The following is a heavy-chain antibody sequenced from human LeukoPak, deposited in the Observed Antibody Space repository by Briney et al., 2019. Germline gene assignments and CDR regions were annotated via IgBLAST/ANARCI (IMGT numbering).Heavy chain of an antibody. V-gene: IGHV4-38-2*01. CDR2: IYHSGST. CDR3: ARPNESLAFRLLGYCSSTSCYGAFDI. J-gene: IGHJ3*02. D-gene: IGHD2-2*01. Sequence: PSETLSLTCAVSGYSISSGYYWGWIRQPPGKGLEWIGSIYHSGSTYYNPSLKSRVTISVDTSKNQFSLKLSSVTTADTAVYYCARPNESLAFRLLGYCSSTSCYGAFDIWGQGTTVTVSS. CDR1: GYSISSGYY.